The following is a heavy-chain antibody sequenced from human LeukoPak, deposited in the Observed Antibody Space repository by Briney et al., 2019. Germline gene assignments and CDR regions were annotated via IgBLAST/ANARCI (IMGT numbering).Heavy chain of an antibody. CDR1: GFTFSSYS. J-gene: IGHJ5*02. Sequence: PGGSLRLSCAASGFTFSSYSMNWVRQAPGKGLEWVSSISSTSSYIYYADSVKGRFTISSDNAKNSLYLQMNSLRVEDTAVYYCARDLRVPAAISWFDPWGQGTLVTVSP. CDR3: ARDLRVPAAISWFDP. D-gene: IGHD2-2*02. CDR2: ISSTSSYI. V-gene: IGHV3-21*01.